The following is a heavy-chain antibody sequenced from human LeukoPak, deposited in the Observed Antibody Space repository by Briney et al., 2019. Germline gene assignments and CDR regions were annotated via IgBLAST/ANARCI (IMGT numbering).Heavy chain of an antibody. CDR2: ISSSSSYI. CDR1: GFTFSSYS. Sequence: GGSLRLSCAASGFTFSSYSMNWVRQAPGKGLEWVSSISSSSSYIYYADSVKGRFTISRDNAKNSLYLQMNSLRAEDTAVYYCAAEGYYYGPGTWGGGDYWGQGTLVTVSS. J-gene: IGHJ4*02. D-gene: IGHD3-10*01. CDR3: AAEGYYYGPGTWGGGDY. V-gene: IGHV3-21*01.